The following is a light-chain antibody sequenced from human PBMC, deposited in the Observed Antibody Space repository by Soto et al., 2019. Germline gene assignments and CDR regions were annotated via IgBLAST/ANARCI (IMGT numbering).Light chain of an antibody. V-gene: IGKV2-40*01. CDR2: TVS. J-gene: IGKJ4*01. CDR3: MQRIEFPLT. CDR1: QSLLDSDDGNTY. Sequence: DIVMTQTPLSLTVTPGEPSSICFRSSQSLLDSDDGNTYLDWYLQKPGQSPQLLIYTVSYRASGVPDRFSGSGSGTDFTLKISRVEAEDVGVYYCMQRIEFPLTFGGGTKVDIK.